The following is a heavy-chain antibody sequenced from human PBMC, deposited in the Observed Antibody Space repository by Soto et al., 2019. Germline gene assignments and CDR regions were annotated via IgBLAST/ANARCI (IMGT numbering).Heavy chain of an antibody. CDR1: GGTFNSHA. CDR2: IIPIFSTP. V-gene: IGHV1-69*06. D-gene: IGHD2-2*01. CDR3: GRDCISIWLSGMAL. Sequence: QVQLVQSGAEVKKPGSSVKVSCNASGGTFNSHAISWVRQAPGQGLEWMGGIIPIFSTPNYAQKIQGRVTLSGDMSTGCADKELRRLRSEGPALYYCGRDCISIWLSGMALWGNLTRCTV. J-gene: IGHJ6*04.